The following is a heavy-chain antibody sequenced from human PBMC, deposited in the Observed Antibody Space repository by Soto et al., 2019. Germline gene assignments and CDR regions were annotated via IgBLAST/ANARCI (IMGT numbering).Heavy chain of an antibody. Sequence: QVQLVQSGAEVKKPGASVKVSCKASGYTFTSYGISWVRQAPGQGLEWMGWIRAYNGNTNYAQKLQGRVTMTTDTSTSTAYMELRSLRSDDTAVYYCARAGTYGSYMSGFLAAALAYGDYWGQGTLVTVSS. CDR1: GYTFTSYG. V-gene: IGHV1-18*01. CDR3: ARAGTYGSYMSGFLAAALAYGDY. J-gene: IGHJ4*02. CDR2: IRAYNGNT. D-gene: IGHD1-26*01.